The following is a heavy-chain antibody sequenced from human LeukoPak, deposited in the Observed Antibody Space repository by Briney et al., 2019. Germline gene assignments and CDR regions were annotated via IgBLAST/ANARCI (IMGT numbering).Heavy chain of an antibody. D-gene: IGHD1-14*01. CDR2: INHSGST. CDR3: ARERTTRVVDY. CDR1: GGSFSGYY. Sequence: SETLSLTCAVYGGSFSGYYWSWIRQPPGKGLEWIGEINHSGSTNYNPSLKSRVTTSVDTSKNQFSLKLSSVTAADTAVYYCARERTTRVVDYWGQGTLVTVSS. J-gene: IGHJ4*02. V-gene: IGHV4-34*01.